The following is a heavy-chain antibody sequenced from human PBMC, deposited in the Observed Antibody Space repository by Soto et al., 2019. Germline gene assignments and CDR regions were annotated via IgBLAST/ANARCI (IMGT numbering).Heavy chain of an antibody. Sequence: GALRISCSASVFTFIHYGIHWVRQAPGKGLEWLAVISYDGSNKHYADAVKGRFTVSRDNSKNTLYLQMNSLRAEDTAVYFCARYSGKYQGPIDYWGQGTLVTVSS. CDR1: VFTFIHYG. CDR3: ARYSGKYQGPIDY. J-gene: IGHJ4*02. CDR2: ISYDGSNK. V-gene: IGHV3-30*03. D-gene: IGHD1-26*01.